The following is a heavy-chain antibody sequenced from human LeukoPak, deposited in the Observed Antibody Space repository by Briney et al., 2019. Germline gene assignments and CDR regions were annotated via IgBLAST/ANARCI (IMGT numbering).Heavy chain of an antibody. V-gene: IGHV3-21*05. D-gene: IGHD4-17*01. Sequence: PGGSLRLSCAASGFTFSSYAMTWVRQAPGKGLEWVSYISGSSSFTIYADSVKGRFTISRDNAKNSLYLQMNSLRAEDTAVYYCARVTLYGESALDYWGQGALVTVSS. CDR3: ARVTLYGESALDY. CDR1: GFTFSSYA. J-gene: IGHJ4*02. CDR2: ISGSSSFT.